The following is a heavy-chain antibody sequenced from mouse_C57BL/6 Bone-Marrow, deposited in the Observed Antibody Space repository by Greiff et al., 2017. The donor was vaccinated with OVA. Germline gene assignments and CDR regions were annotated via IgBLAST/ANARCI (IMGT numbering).Heavy chain of an antibody. V-gene: IGHV5-2*03. CDR2: INRDGGRT. CDR3: ARHVYYGYENWYFDV. D-gene: IGHD2-2*01. Sequence: EVKLVESGGGLVQPGESLKLSCESNEYEFPSHEMPWVRKTPEKRLELVAAINRDGGRTYYPDNMKRRFIITRDNTKKTLYLQMSSLRSEDTALYYCARHVYYGYENWYFDVWGTGTTVTVSS. CDR1: EYEFPSHE. J-gene: IGHJ1*03.